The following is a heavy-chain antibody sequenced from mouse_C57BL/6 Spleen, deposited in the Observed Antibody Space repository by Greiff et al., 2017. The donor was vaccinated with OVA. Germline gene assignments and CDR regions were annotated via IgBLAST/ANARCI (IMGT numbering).Heavy chain of an antibody. CDR2: ISSGSSTI. D-gene: IGHD2-3*01. Sequence: EVNLVESGGGLVKPGGSLKLSCAASGFTFSDYGMHWVRQAPEKGLEWVAYISSGSSTIYYADTVKGRFTISRDNAKNTLFLQMTSLRSEDTAMYYCARHGYFSWFAYWGQGTLVTVSA. V-gene: IGHV5-17*01. CDR1: GFTFSDYG. CDR3: ARHGYFSWFAY. J-gene: IGHJ3*01.